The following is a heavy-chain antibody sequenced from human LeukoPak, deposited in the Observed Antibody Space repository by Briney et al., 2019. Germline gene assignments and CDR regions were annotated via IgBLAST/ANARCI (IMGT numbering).Heavy chain of an antibody. CDR3: AGIGGSGSYSGHYFDH. Sequence: PGGSLRLSCAASGFTFSTYWMHWVRRAPGKGLVWVSRISTDGSVTSYADSVKGRFTISRDNAKNTMYLQMNSLRAEDTAVYYCAGIGGSGSYSGHYFDHWGQGTLVTVSS. V-gene: IGHV3-74*01. CDR2: ISTDGSVT. D-gene: IGHD3-10*01. J-gene: IGHJ4*02. CDR1: GFTFSTYW.